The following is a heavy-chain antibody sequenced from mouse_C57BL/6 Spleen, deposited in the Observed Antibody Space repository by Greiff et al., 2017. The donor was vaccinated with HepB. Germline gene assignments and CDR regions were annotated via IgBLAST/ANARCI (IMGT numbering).Heavy chain of an antibody. Sequence: VQLLQSGPELVKPGASVKLSCKASGYSFTDYNMNWVKQRNGKSLEWIGAINPNYGTTSYNQKFKGKATLTVDQSTSTDYMQLNSLTSEDSAVYYCARVDLLRAMDYWGQGTSVTVSS. CDR2: INPNYGTT. D-gene: IGHD2-10*01. V-gene: IGHV1-39*01. J-gene: IGHJ4*01. CDR3: ARVDLLRAMDY. CDR1: GYSFTDYN.